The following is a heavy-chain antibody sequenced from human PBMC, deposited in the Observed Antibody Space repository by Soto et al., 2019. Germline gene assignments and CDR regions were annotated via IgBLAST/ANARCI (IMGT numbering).Heavy chain of an antibody. V-gene: IGHV4-61*01. CDR2: IYYSGST. Sequence: NPSETLSLTCTVSGGSVSSGSYYWSWIRQPPGKGLEWIGYIYYSGSTNYNPPLKSRVTISVDASKNQFSLKLSSVTAADTAVYYCARDSSSQPWWFDPWGQGTLVTVSS. D-gene: IGHD6-6*01. J-gene: IGHJ5*02. CDR3: ARDSSSQPWWFDP. CDR1: GGSVSSGSYY.